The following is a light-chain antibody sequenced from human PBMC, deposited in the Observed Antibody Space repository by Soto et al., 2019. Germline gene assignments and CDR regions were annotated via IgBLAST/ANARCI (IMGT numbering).Light chain of an antibody. CDR2: HAS. J-gene: IGKJ5*01. CDR1: QNITNN. Sequence: DIHMTHSQSSLSASIGYIVTITCQSSQNITNNLSWYQQKPGKAPNLLIYHASKLAKGVTSRFSGSGSGTDFSFIITSLQREDLATYYCQQYYGLPPLTFGQGARLEIK. CDR3: QQYYGLPPLT. V-gene: IGKV1-33*01.